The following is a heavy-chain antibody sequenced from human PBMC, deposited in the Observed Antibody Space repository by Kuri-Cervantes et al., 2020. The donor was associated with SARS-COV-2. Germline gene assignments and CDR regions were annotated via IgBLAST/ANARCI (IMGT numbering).Heavy chain of an antibody. V-gene: IGHV4-34*01. J-gene: IGHJ3*02. Sequence: GSLRLSCAAYGGSFSGYYWSSIRQPPGKGLEWIGEINHSGSTYYNPSLKSRVTISVDTSKNQFSLKLSSVTAADTAVYYCARDGSVARYPRTAFDIWGQGTMVTVSS. D-gene: IGHD6-19*01. CDR3: ARDGSVARYPRTAFDI. CDR1: GGSFSGYY. CDR2: INHSGST.